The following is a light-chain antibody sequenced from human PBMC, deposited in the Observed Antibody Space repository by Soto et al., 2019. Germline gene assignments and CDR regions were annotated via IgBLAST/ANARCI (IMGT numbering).Light chain of an antibody. J-gene: IGKJ1*01. CDR1: QSVSSN. Sequence: EIVMTQSPATLSVSPGERATLSCRASQSVSSNLAWYEQKPGQAPRLLIYGASTRATGIPARFSGSGSGTEFTLTSISLQSEDFAVYYCQHYNNWPRTFGLGTKVEIK. V-gene: IGKV3-15*01. CDR2: GAS. CDR3: QHYNNWPRT.